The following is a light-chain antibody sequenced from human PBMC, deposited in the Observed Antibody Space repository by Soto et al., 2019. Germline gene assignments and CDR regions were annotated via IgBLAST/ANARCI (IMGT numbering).Light chain of an antibody. CDR2: LAS. CDR3: QQSYSTPYT. V-gene: IGKV1-39*01. J-gene: IGKJ2*01. CDR1: QSISSY. Sequence: DIQMTQSPSSLSPSVGDRVTITCLASQSISSYLNWYQQKPGKAPKLLIYLASSLKGGVPSRFSGSGSGTDFTLTITSLQPEDFATDYCQQSYSTPYTVGQGTKLEIK.